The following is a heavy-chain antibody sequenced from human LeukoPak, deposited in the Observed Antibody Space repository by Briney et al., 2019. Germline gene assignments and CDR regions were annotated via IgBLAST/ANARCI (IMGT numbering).Heavy chain of an antibody. V-gene: IGHV3-21*01. J-gene: IGHJ4*02. CDR1: GFTFSSYT. D-gene: IGHD2/OR15-2a*01. CDR2: ISESSTYK. CDR3: ARGYTTSDY. Sequence: GGSLRLSCAASGFTFSSYTMNWVRQAPGKGLEWVSCISESSTYKYYADSLKGRFTISRDNSKKTLYLQMNSLRAEDTAVYYCARGYTTSDYWGQGTLVTVSS.